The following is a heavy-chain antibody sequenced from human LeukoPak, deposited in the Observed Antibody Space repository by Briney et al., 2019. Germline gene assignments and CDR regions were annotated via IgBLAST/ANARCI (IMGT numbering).Heavy chain of an antibody. V-gene: IGHV3-49*04. J-gene: IGHJ4*02. CDR3: TRDGGLLSGSWCRVKDY. CDR1: GFIFGDYA. Sequence: GGSLRLSCTASGFIFGDYAMSWVRQAPGKGLEWVGLIRSKAYGGTTEYAASVKGRFTISRDDSKSIAYLQMNSLKTEDTAVYYCTRDGGLLSGSWCRVKDYWGQGTLVTVSS. CDR2: IRSKAYGGTT. D-gene: IGHD6-13*01.